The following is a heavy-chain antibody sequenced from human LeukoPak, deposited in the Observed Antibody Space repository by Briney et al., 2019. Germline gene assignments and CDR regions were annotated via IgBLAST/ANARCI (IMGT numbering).Heavy chain of an antibody. CDR1: GFTFSNYW. CDR3: ARDLRSSGYYAFDY. D-gene: IGHD3-22*01. J-gene: IGHJ4*02. CDR2: IKYDGSEK. V-gene: IGHV3-7*01. Sequence: GGSLRLSCAASGFTFSNYWMTWFRQTPGKDLEWVGNIKYDGSEKYYVDSVKGRFTISRDNAKNSLYLQMNSLRAEDTAVYYCARDLRSSGYYAFDYWGQGTLVTVSS.